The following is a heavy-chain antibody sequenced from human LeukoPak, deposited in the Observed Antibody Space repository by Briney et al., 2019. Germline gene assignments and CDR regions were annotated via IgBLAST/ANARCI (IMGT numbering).Heavy chain of an antibody. CDR1: GGSISSYY. V-gene: IGHV4-59*01. Sequence: PSETLSLTCTVSGGSISSYYWSWIRQPPGKGLEWIGSIYASGSTNYNPSLKSRLTISVDTSKNQFSLQLSSLTAADTAVYYCARDGSSGNTGRFDPWGQGTLVTVSS. CDR2: IYASGST. J-gene: IGHJ5*02. D-gene: IGHD3-10*01. CDR3: ARDGSSGNTGRFDP.